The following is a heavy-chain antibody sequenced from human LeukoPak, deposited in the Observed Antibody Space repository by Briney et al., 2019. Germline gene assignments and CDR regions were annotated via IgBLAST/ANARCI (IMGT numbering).Heavy chain of an antibody. CDR1: GFTFSTYT. Sequence: PGGSLRLSCAASGFTFSTYTMYWVRHPPGKRLEWVSIIGNNGGGIHYADSVRGRFTISRDNSKDALYLQMNSLRVEDTAVYYCAIDPNWGTHSWGQGVLVTVSS. V-gene: IGHV3-23*01. CDR3: AIDPNWGTHS. J-gene: IGHJ4*02. CDR2: IGNNGGGI. D-gene: IGHD7-27*01.